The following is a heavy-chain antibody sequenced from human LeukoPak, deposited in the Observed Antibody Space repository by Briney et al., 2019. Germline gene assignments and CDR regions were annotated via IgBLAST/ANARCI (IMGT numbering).Heavy chain of an antibody. V-gene: IGHV4-34*01. Sequence: SETLSLTCAVYGGSFSGYYWNWIRQPPGKGLEWIGEINHSGSTNYNPSLKSRVTISVDTSKNQFSLKLNSVTAADTAVYYCARGGYYGSGNDFRFDPWGQGTLVTVSS. CDR2: INHSGST. CDR3: ARGGYYGSGNDFRFDP. J-gene: IGHJ5*02. CDR1: GGSFSGYY. D-gene: IGHD3-10*01.